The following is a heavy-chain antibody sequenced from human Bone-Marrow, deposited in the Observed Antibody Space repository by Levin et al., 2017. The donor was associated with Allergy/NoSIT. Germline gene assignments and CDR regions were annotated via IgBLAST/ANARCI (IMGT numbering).Heavy chain of an antibody. J-gene: IGHJ4*02. V-gene: IGHV3-7*01. Sequence: LSLPCAASGFTFRTYWMRWVRQTPGKGLESVANIKQDGTEKYYVDSVKGRFTISRDNGKNSLFLEMNNLRAEDTAVYYCTTAIRGSSISYWGQGTLVTVSS. CDR1: GFTFRTYW. CDR2: IKQDGTEK. CDR3: TTAIRGSSISY. D-gene: IGHD2/OR15-2a*01.